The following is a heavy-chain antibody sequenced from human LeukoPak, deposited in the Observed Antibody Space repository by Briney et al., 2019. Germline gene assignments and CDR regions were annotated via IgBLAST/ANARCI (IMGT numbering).Heavy chain of an antibody. D-gene: IGHD1-26*01. CDR1: GDSISGYS. J-gene: IGHJ4*02. CDR2: FHLTGST. Sequence: SETLSLTCNVSGDSISGYSLSWIRQPAGKGLEWIGRFHLTGSTTYVASLEDRVTMPLDTAKNQFSLKLPTISAADTDVYFCERERFCRSGICRPALGLWGQGTLVSVSS. CDR3: ERERFCRSGICRPALGL. V-gene: IGHV4-4*07.